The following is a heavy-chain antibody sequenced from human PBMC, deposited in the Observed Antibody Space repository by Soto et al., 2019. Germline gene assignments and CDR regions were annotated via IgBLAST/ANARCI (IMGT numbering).Heavy chain of an antibody. CDR3: TRRSNWNSEAPDY. CDR1: GYIFTTYW. V-gene: IGHV5-51*01. CDR2: IFPGDSDV. J-gene: IGHJ4*02. D-gene: IGHD1-20*01. Sequence: PGESLKISCKGSGYIFTTYWIAWVRQRPGKGLEWIGIIFPGDSDVRYSPSFQGQATISADKSINTAYLQWSSLKASDSAMYYCTRRSNWNSEAPDYWGQGTLVTVSS.